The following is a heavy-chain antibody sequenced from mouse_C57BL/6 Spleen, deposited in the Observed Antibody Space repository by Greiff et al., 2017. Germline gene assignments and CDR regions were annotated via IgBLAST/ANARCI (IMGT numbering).Heavy chain of an antibody. CDR2: IHPNSGST. CDR3: GSLFYYALFAY. D-gene: IGHD1-1*01. J-gene: IGHJ3*01. Sequence: VQLQQPGAELVKPGASVTLSCKASGYTFTSYWMHWVKQRPGQGLEWIGMIHPNSGSTNYNEKFKRKATLTVDKSSSTAYMQRSSLSSEDSAFYYSGSLFYYALFAYWGQGTLVTVSA. V-gene: IGHV1-64*01. CDR1: GYTFTSYW.